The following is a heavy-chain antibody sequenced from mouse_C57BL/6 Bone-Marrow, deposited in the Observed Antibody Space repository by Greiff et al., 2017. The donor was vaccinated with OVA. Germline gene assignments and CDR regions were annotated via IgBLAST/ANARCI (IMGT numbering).Heavy chain of an antibody. CDR2: IYPGSGST. V-gene: IGHV1-55*01. J-gene: IGHJ2*01. CDR3: ARQVPSYDYDPDY. Sequence: QVQLQQPGAELVKPGASVKMSCKASGYTFTSYWITWVKQRPGQGLEWIGDIYPGSGSTNYNEKFKSKATLTVDTSSSTAYMQLSSLTSEDPAVYYCARQVPSYDYDPDYWGQGTTLTVSS. CDR1: GYTFTSYW. D-gene: IGHD2-4*01.